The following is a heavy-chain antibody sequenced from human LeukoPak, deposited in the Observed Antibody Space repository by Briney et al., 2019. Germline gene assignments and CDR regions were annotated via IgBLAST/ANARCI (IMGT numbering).Heavy chain of an antibody. V-gene: IGHV3-7*01. J-gene: IGHJ6*03. CDR2: IDEDGNEE. CDR1: GFIFETYW. D-gene: IGHD5-24*01. CDR3: TRGETMDV. Sequence: GGSLRLSCEVSGFIFETYWMSWVRQAPGKGLEWVANIDEDGNEEHYVRSVKGRFTISRDNAKNLVYLQMNSLRVDDTAVYYCTRGETMDVWGKGTTVTVPS.